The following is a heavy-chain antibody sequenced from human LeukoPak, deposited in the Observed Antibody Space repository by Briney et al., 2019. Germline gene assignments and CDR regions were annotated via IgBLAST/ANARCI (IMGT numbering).Heavy chain of an antibody. J-gene: IGHJ4*02. Sequence: PSETLSLTCTVSGGSISNFYWSWIRQPPGKGLEWIGEINHSGSTNYNPSLKSRVTISVDTSKNQFSLKLSSVTAADTAVYYCASRQLYYYGSGRRDYWGQGTLVTVSS. CDR3: ASRQLYYYGSGRRDY. D-gene: IGHD3-10*01. CDR1: GGSISNFY. CDR2: INHSGST. V-gene: IGHV4-34*01.